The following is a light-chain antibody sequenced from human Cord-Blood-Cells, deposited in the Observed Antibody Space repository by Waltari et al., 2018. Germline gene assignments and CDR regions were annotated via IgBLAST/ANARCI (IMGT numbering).Light chain of an antibody. Sequence: DIVMTPSPDSLAVSLGERARINCKSSQSVLYSSNNKNYLAWYQQKPGQPPKLLIYWASTRESGVPDRFSGSGSGTDFTLTISSLQAEDVAVYYCQQYYSTPYTFGQGTKLEIK. CDR3: QQYYSTPYT. V-gene: IGKV4-1*01. J-gene: IGKJ2*01. CDR1: QSVLYSSNNKNY. CDR2: WAS.